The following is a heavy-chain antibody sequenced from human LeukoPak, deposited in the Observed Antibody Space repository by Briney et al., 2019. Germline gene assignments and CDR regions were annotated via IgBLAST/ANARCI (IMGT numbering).Heavy chain of an antibody. CDR2: IYYSGST. J-gene: IGHJ3*02. V-gene: IGHV4-59*01. D-gene: IGHD3-22*01. CDR1: GGSISSYY. CDR3: ARWESYDSSGYYPGAFDI. Sequence: SETLSLTCTVSGGSISSYYWSWIRQPPGKGLEWIGYIYYSGSTNYNPSLKSRVTISVDTSKNQFSLKLSSVTAADTAVYYCARWESYDSSGYYPGAFDIWGQGTMVTVSS.